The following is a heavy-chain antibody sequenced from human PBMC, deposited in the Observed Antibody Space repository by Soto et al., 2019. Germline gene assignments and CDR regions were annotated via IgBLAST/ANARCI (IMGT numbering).Heavy chain of an antibody. D-gene: IGHD3-3*01. CDR2: SYYSGST. V-gene: IGHV4-30-4*01. CDR1: GGSISSGDYY. CDR3: ASLGSLEWLPYYYYGMDF. J-gene: IGHJ6*02. Sequence: SETLSLTCTVSGGSISSGDYYWSWIRQPPGKGLEWIGYSYYSGSTYYNPSLKSRVTISVDTSKNQFSLKLSSVTAADTAVYYCASLGSLEWLPYYYYGMDFWGQGTTVTVSS.